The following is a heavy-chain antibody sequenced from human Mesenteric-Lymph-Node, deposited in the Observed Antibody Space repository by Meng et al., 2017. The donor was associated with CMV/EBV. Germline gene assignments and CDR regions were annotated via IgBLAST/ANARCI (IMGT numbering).Heavy chain of an antibody. CDR1: GFTFSSYG. J-gene: IGHJ6*02. CDR3: ARGPEGYSFGYYYYNMDV. V-gene: IGHV3-30*02. Sequence: GESLKISCAASGFTFSSYGMHWVRQAPGKGLEWVAFIRYDGSNKYYADSVKGRFTISRDNSKNTLYLQMNSLRAEDTAVYYCARGPEGYSFGYYYYNMDVWVQGTTVTVSS. CDR2: IRYDGSNK. D-gene: IGHD5-18*01.